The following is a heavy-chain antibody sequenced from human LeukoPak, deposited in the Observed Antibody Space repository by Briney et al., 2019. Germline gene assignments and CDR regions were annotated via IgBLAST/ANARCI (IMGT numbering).Heavy chain of an antibody. CDR3: ASMRTAMAENDY. D-gene: IGHD5-18*01. Sequence: SETLSLTCTVPGGSISSKYWSWIRQPPGKGLEWIGYIYYSGSTNYNPSLKSRVTISVDTSKNQFSLKLSSVTAADTAVYYCASMRTAMAENDYWGQGTLVTVSS. CDR1: GGSISSKY. CDR2: IYYSGST. J-gene: IGHJ4*01. V-gene: IGHV4-59*01.